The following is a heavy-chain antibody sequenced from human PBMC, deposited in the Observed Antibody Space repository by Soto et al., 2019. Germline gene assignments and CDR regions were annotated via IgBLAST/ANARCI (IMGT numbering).Heavy chain of an antibody. CDR2: IIPIFGTA. J-gene: IGHJ6*02. D-gene: IGHD4-17*01. V-gene: IGHV1-69*01. CDR1: GGTFSSYA. CDR3: ARDRYGDYDYYYYGMDV. Sequence: QVQLVQSEAEVKKPGSSVKVSCKASGGTFSSYAISWVRQAPGQGLEWMGGIIPIFGTANYAQKFQGRVTITADESTSTAYMELSSLRSEDTAVYYCARDRYGDYDYYYYGMDVWGQGTTVTVSS.